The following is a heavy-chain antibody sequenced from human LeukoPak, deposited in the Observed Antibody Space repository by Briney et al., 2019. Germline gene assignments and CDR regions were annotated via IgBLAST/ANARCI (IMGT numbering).Heavy chain of an antibody. D-gene: IGHD3-22*01. CDR3: ARDPNPDSSGYYS. Sequence: GGSLRLSCAASGFTFSSYAMSWVRQAPGKGLEWVSAISGSGGSTYYADSVKGRFTISRDNSKNTLYLQMNSLRAEDTAVYYCARDPNPDSSGYYSWGQGTLVTVSS. CDR2: ISGSGGST. J-gene: IGHJ4*02. V-gene: IGHV3-23*01. CDR1: GFTFSSYA.